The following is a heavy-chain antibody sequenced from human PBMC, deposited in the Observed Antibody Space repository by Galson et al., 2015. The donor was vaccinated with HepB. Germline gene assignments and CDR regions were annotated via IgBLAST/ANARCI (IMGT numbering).Heavy chain of an antibody. CDR1: GFTFSSHS. Sequence: SLRLSRAASGFTFSSHSMNWVRQAPGKGLEWVSSISSGSSQIYYTDSVKGRFTISRDNAKKSLHLQMNSLRAEDTAVYYCVRERTVLSASPLDYWGQGTLVTVSS. CDR3: VRERTVLSASPLDY. CDR2: ISSGSSQI. V-gene: IGHV3-21*01. D-gene: IGHD4/OR15-4a*01. J-gene: IGHJ4*02.